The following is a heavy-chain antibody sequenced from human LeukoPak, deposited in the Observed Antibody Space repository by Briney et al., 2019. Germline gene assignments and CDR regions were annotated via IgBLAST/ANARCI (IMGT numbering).Heavy chain of an antibody. Sequence: PGGSLRLSCAASGFTFSDYYMSWIRQAPGKGLEWVSYISSSGSTIYYADSVKGRFTISRDNAKNSLYLQMNSLRAEDTAVYYCARSSSSHYYYYGMDVWGQGTTVTVSS. J-gene: IGHJ6*02. CDR2: ISSSGSTI. V-gene: IGHV3-11*01. CDR1: GFTFSDYY. CDR3: ARSSSSHYYYYGMDV. D-gene: IGHD6-13*01.